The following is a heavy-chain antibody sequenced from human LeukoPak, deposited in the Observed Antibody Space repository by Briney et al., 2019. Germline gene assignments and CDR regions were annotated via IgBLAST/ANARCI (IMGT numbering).Heavy chain of an antibody. D-gene: IGHD2-2*01. CDR1: GLSFSSYA. CDR3: AKRPGGPADGPFDY. Sequence: PGGSLRLSCAASGLSFSSYAMSWVRQAPGKGLEWVSSITASGDTTYYTDSVKGRFAISRDNSKSTLFLQMSGLRAEDTAVYFCAKRPGGPADGPFDYWGQGTLVTVSS. V-gene: IGHV3-23*01. CDR2: ITASGDTT. J-gene: IGHJ4*02.